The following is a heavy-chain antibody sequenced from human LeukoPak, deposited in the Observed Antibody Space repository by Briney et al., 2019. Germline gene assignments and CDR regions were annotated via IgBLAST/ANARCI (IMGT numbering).Heavy chain of an antibody. V-gene: IGHV3-23*01. D-gene: IGHD4-17*01. J-gene: IGHJ4*02. Sequence: GGSLRLSCAASGFIFSSYAMNWVRQAPGKGLEWVLAISGSGGSTYYADSVKGRFTISRDNSKNTLYLQMNSLRAEDTAVYYCAKDIATVTMCYFNYWGQGTLVTVSS. CDR3: AKDIATVTMCYFNY. CDR1: GFIFSSYA. CDR2: ISGSGGST.